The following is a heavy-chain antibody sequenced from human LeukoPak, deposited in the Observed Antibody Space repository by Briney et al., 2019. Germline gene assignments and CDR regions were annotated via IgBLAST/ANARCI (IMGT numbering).Heavy chain of an antibody. Sequence: SETLSLTCTVSGGSISSYYWSWIRQPPGKGLEWIGYIYTSGSTNYNPSLKSRVTISVDTSKNQFTLKLSSVTAADTAVYYCARIHMVLGAVFDYWGQGTLVTVSS. CDR2: IYTSGST. D-gene: IGHD3-10*01. CDR1: GGSISSYY. J-gene: IGHJ4*02. V-gene: IGHV4-4*09. CDR3: ARIHMVLGAVFDY.